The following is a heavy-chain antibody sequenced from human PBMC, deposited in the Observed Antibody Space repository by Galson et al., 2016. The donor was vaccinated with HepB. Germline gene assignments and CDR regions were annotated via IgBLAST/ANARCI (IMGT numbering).Heavy chain of an antibody. Sequence: SETLSLTCTVSSGSISSSRYYWGWIRQPPGKGLEWIGSVYYSGTAYYDPSLKSRVSISVDTSKNQFSLRLSSVTAGDTAVYFCASHCDGDCYNNLADAFDIWGRGTMVTVSS. D-gene: IGHD2-21*01. J-gene: IGHJ3*02. V-gene: IGHV4-39*01. CDR3: ASHCDGDCYNNLADAFDI. CDR2: VYYSGTA. CDR1: SGSISSSRYY.